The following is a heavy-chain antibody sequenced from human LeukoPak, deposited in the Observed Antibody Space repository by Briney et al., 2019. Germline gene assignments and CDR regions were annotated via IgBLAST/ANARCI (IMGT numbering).Heavy chain of an antibody. V-gene: IGHV3-30*18. D-gene: IGHD2-15*01. CDR2: ISYDGSNK. J-gene: IGHJ4*02. Sequence: GRSLRLSCAASGFTFSSYGMHWVRQAPGKGLEWVAVISYDGSNKYYADSVKGRFTISRDNSKNTLYLQMNSLRAEDTAVYYCAKALVSADLDYWGQGTLVTVSS. CDR1: GFTFSSYG. CDR3: AKALVSADLDY.